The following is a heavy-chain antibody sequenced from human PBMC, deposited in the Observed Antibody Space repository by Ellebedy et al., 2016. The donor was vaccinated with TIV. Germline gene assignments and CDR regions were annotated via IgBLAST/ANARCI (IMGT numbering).Heavy chain of an antibody. CDR2: INGDGSNT. CDR1: GFALSGNW. CDR3: ARSVYTASRMDV. D-gene: IGHD5/OR15-5a*01. J-gene: IGHJ6*02. V-gene: IGHV3-74*01. Sequence: GESLKISCAASGFALSGNWMYWVRQAPGKGLVWVSRINGDGSNTAYADSVRGRFTISRDNAQNTLYLQMDSLRAKDTAVYYCARSVYTASRMDVWGQGTTVTVSS.